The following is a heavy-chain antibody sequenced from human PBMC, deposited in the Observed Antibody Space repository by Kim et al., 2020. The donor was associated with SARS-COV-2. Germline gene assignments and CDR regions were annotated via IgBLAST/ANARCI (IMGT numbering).Heavy chain of an antibody. V-gene: IGHV5-10-1*01. CDR2: IDPSESDT. CDR3: VAPRVVRGVVITFGH. Sequence: GESLKISCKGSGYSFSSYWINWVRLMPGKGLEWMGRIDPSESDTNYGQSFQGHVTFSADKSINTAYLDWTSLKDSDTAMYFCVAPRVVRGVVITFGHWGQGTLVTVSS. CDR1: GYSFSSYW. J-gene: IGHJ4*02. D-gene: IGHD3-10*01.